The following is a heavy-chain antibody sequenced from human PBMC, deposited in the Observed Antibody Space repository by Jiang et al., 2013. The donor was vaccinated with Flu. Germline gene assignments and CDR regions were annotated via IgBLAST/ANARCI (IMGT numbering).Heavy chain of an antibody. CDR1: GDSITSYH. Sequence: GSGLVKPSETLSLTCTVSGDSITSYHWSWIRQPPGKGLEWIGSVYYSGTTNDNPSLKSRVTISVDTSKNQFXLKMSSVTAADTAVYYCARDQSGGYNWFAP. V-gene: IGHV4-59*01. J-gene: IGHJ5*02. CDR2: VYYSGTT. CDR3: ARDQSGGYNWFAP. D-gene: IGHD3-3*01.